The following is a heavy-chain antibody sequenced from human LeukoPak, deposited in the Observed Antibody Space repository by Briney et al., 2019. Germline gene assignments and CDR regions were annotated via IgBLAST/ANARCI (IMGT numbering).Heavy chain of an antibody. V-gene: IGHV3-9*01. Sequence: PGGSLRLSCAASGFTFDDYAMHWVRQAPGKGLEWVSGISWNSGSIGYADSVKGRFTISRDNAKNSLYLQMNSLRAEDTAVYYCARDHYGSGIFDYWGQGTLVTVSS. CDR2: ISWNSGSI. J-gene: IGHJ4*02. CDR3: ARDHYGSGIFDY. D-gene: IGHD3-10*01. CDR1: GFTFDDYA.